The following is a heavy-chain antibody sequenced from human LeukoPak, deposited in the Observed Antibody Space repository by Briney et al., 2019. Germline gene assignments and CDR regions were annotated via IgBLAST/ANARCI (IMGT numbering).Heavy chain of an antibody. V-gene: IGHV3-23*01. CDR2: ISGSGDST. D-gene: IGHD2-2*01. J-gene: IGHJ3*02. CDR3: AREGPGYCSSTSCYAPLDI. Sequence: GGSLRLSCAVSGFTFSSYAMSWVRQAPGKGLEWVSSISGSGDSTYYADSVKGRFTISRGNSKNTLYLQMNSLRAEDTAVYYCAREGPGYCSSTSCYAPLDIWGQGTMVTVSS. CDR1: GFTFSSYA.